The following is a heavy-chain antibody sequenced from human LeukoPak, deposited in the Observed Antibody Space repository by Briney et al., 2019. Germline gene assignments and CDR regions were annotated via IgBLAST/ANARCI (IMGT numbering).Heavy chain of an antibody. CDR2: INHSGST. Sequence: SETLSLTCAVYGGSFSGYYWSWIRQPPGKGLEWIGEINHSGSTNYNPSLKSRVTISVDTSKNQFSLKLSSVTAADTAVYYCARHLGISLGIVVVPAAIKAFDIWGQGTMVTVSS. D-gene: IGHD2-2*02. CDR1: GGSFSGYY. V-gene: IGHV4-34*01. CDR3: ARHLGISLGIVVVPAAIKAFDI. J-gene: IGHJ3*02.